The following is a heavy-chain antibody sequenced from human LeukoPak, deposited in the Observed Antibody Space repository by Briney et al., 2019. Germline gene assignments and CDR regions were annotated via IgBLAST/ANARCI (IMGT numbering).Heavy chain of an antibody. D-gene: IGHD2-2*03. V-gene: IGHV4-59*02. J-gene: IGHJ4*02. Sequence: SETLSLTCTVSGGSVSSYFCSWIRQPPGKGLEWIGYMYYSGSTNYNPSLKSRVTMSVDASKNQFSLQLSSVTAADTAVYYCARLDNARGAFDYWGQGTLVTVSS. CDR3: ARLDNARGAFDY. CDR2: MYYSGST. CDR1: GGSVSSYF.